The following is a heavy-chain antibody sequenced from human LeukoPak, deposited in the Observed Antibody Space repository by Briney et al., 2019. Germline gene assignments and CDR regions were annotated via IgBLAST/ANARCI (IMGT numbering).Heavy chain of an antibody. D-gene: IGHD6-13*01. V-gene: IGHV3-9*01. Sequence: GGSLRLSCAASGFTFDDYAMHWVRHAPGKGLEWVSGISWNSGSIGYADSVKGRFTISRDNAKNSLYLQMNSLRAEDTALYYCAKVGGDYSSSRYGTFDYWGQGTLVTVSS. CDR3: AKVGGDYSSSRYGTFDY. CDR1: GFTFDDYA. CDR2: ISWNSGSI. J-gene: IGHJ4*02.